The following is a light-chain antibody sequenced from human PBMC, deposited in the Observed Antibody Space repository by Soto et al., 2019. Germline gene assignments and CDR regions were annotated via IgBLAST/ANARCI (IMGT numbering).Light chain of an antibody. Sequence: QSVLTQPASVSGSPGQSITISCAGTRSDVGSYNRVFWYQQYPGKAPKLMIYEVSNRPSGVSSRFSGSKSGNTASLTISGLQAEDEANYYCNSFTTIATYVFGTGTKLTVL. CDR3: NSFTTIATYV. V-gene: IGLV2-14*01. J-gene: IGLJ1*01. CDR1: RSDVGSYNR. CDR2: EVS.